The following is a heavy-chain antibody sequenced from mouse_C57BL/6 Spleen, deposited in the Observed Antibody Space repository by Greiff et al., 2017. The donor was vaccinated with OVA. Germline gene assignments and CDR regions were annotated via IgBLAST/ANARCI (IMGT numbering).Heavy chain of an antibody. CDR1: GYTFTSYW. CDR3: ALPGYGSSYGWFAY. V-gene: IGHV1-72*01. CDR2: IDPNSGGT. D-gene: IGHD1-1*01. J-gene: IGHJ3*01. Sequence: QVQLKQPGAELVKPGASVKLSCKASGYTFTSYWMHWVKQRPGRGLEWIGRIDPNSGGTKYNEKFKSKATLTVDKPSSTAYMQLSSLTSEDSAVYYCALPGYGSSYGWFAYWGQGTLVTVSA.